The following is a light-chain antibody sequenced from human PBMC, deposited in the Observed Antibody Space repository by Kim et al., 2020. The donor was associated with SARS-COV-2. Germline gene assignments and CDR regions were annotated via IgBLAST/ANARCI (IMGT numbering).Light chain of an antibody. Sequence: QSALTQPASVSGSPGQSITISCTGTSSDVGSYNFVSWYQQHPGKAPKLVIYEASKRPSGVSNRFSGSKSDNTASLTISGLQAEDDADYYCCSYAGSSNWVFGGGTQLTVL. V-gene: IGLV2-23*01. CDR1: SSDVGSYNF. CDR3: CSYAGSSNWV. CDR2: EAS. J-gene: IGLJ3*02.